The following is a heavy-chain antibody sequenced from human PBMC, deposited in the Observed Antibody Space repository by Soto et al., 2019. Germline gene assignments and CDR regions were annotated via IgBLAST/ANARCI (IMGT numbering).Heavy chain of an antibody. CDR3: ARHNVDTAMYYYYYGMDV. D-gene: IGHD5-18*01. CDR2: IYPGDSDT. V-gene: IGHV5-51*01. J-gene: IGHJ6*02. Sequence: PGESLKISCKGSGYSFTSYWIGWVRQIPGKGLEWMGIIYPGDSDTRYSPSFQGQVTISADKSISTAYLQWSSLKASDTAMYYCARHNVDTAMYYYYYGMDVWGQGTTVTVSS. CDR1: GYSFTSYW.